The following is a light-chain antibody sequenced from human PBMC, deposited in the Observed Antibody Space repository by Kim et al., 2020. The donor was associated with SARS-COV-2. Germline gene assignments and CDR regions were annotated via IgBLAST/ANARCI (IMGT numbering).Light chain of an antibody. V-gene: IGLV6-57*04. J-gene: IGLJ2*01. CDR2: EDD. Sequence: NFMLTQPHSVSESPGKTVTISCTRSSGSIDDNYVQWYQQRPGGVPTTVIYEDDQRPSGVSDRFSGSIDNSSNSASLTISGLRTEDEADYYCQSYNRDLVIFGGGTQLTVL. CDR1: SGSIDDNY. CDR3: QSYNRDLVI.